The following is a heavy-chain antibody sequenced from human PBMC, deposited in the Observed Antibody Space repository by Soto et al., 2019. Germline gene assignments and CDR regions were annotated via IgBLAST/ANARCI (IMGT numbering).Heavy chain of an antibody. J-gene: IGHJ4*02. D-gene: IGHD3-22*01. Sequence: QVQLVESGGGVVQPGRSLRLSCAASGFTFSSYGMHWVRQAPGKGLEWVAIIWYDGTDKYYADSVKGRFTISRDNSKNTLYLQMNSLRAEDTAVYYCAIGDSTGYPFDYWGQGTLVTVSS. CDR1: GFTFSSYG. CDR3: AIGDSTGYPFDY. V-gene: IGHV3-33*01. CDR2: IWYDGTDK.